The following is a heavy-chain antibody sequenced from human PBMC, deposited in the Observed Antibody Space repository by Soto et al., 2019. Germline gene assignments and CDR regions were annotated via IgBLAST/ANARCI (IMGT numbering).Heavy chain of an antibody. CDR1: GGTFNRYA. CDR2: IIPNFGTT. J-gene: IGHJ5*02. CDR3: ARGGNYGYVRWFDP. D-gene: IGHD3-16*01. Sequence: GASVKVSCKTSGGTFNRYATSWVRQAPGQGLEWMGGIIPNFGTTNYAQKFQGRVTITADESTSTVYMELKSLRSEDTAVYYCARGGNYGYVRWFDPWGQGTLVTVSS. V-gene: IGHV1-69*13.